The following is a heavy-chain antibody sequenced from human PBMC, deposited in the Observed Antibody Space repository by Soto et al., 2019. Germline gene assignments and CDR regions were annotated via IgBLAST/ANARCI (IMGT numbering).Heavy chain of an antibody. CDR1: GFTFRNYA. D-gene: IGHD2-21*02. J-gene: IGHJ4*02. CDR3: ANHRGFLVTQYFFDY. V-gene: IGHV3-23*01. CDR2: ISNSGGST. Sequence: GGSLRLSCAASGFTFRNYAMSWVRQAPGKGLEWVSSISNSGGSTYYADSVQGRFTISRDNSKNTLYLQMNSLRAEDTAIYYCANHRGFLVTQYFFDYWGQGTLVTVSS.